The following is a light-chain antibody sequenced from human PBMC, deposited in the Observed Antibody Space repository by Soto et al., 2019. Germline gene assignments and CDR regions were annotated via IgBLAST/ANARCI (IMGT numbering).Light chain of an antibody. CDR2: DAS. CDR3: QQRSDWPPIT. Sequence: VVWTQSADTLSLTPGDRATLSCRASQSVSTYLAWYQQKPGQAPRLLIYDASNRATGIPARFSGSGSGTDFTLTISSLEPEDFAVYYCQQRSDWPPITFGQGTRLAIK. J-gene: IGKJ5*01. V-gene: IGKV3-11*01. CDR1: QSVSTY.